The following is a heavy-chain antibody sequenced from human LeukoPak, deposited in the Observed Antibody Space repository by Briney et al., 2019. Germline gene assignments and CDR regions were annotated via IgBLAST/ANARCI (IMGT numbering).Heavy chain of an antibody. CDR3: ARGARGYSYDDAFDI. J-gene: IGHJ3*02. D-gene: IGHD5-18*01. CDR2: IIPIFGTA. CDR1: GGTFSSYA. V-gene: IGHV1-69*01. Sequence: VASVKVSCKASGGTFSSYAISWVRQAPGQGLEWMGGIIPIFGTANYAQKFQGRVTITADESTSTAYMELSSLRSEDTAVYYCARGARGYSYDDAFDIWGQGTMGTFSS.